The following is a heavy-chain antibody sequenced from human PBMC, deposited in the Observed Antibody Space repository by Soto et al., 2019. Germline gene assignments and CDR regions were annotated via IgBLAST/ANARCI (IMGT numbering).Heavy chain of an antibody. D-gene: IGHD5-12*01. CDR2: IYYSGST. V-gene: IGHV4-30-4*01. J-gene: IGHJ5*02. Sequence: PSETLSLTCTVSGGSISSGDYYWSWIRQPPGKGLEWIGYIYYSGSTYYNPSLKSRVTISVGTSKNQFSLKLSSVTAADTAVYYCARVQSGYDYGFDPWGQGTLVTVSS. CDR3: ARVQSGYDYGFDP. CDR1: GGSISSGDYY.